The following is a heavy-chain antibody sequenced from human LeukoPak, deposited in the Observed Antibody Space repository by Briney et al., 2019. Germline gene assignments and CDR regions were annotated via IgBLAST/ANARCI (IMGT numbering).Heavy chain of an antibody. J-gene: IGHJ4*02. CDR2: IYSDGTT. V-gene: IGHV3-66*01. Sequence: GGSLRLSCEVSGFTVSSYVMHWVRQAPGEGLVWVSVIYSDGTTYYADSVKGRFTISRDNSKNTLYFQMNSLRAEDTAVYYCARGGSYVDYWGQGTLVTVSS. CDR1: GFTVSSYV. CDR3: ARGGSYVDY. D-gene: IGHD1-26*01.